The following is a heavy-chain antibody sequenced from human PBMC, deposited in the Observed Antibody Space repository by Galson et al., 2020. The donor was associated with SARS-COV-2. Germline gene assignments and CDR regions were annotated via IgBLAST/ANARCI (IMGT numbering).Heavy chain of an antibody. J-gene: IGHJ3*02. CDR2: INPSAGST. D-gene: IGHD5-18*01. CDR3: ARSSYGYDTRHAPWIQLSNTAMVNAFDI. Sequence: ASVTVSCKASGYTFTSYYLHCVRQAPGQGLEWMGIINPSAGSTSHAQKLPGRVTMTRDTSTSTVYMELSSLRSEDTAVYYCARSSYGYDTRHAPWIQLSNTAMVNAFDIWGQGTMVTVSS. V-gene: IGHV1-46*01. CDR1: GYTFTSYY.